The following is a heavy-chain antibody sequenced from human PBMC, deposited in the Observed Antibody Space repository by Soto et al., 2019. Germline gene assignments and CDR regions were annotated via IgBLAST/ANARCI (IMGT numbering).Heavy chain of an antibody. CDR3: AKDRDGSSSGVLGGFD. D-gene: IGHD6-6*01. CDR2: ISGSGVST. J-gene: IGHJ4*02. V-gene: IGHV3-23*01. Sequence: GGSLRLSCAASGFTFSSYAMNWVRQAPGKGLEWVSAISGSGVSTYYADSVKGRFTISRDNSKNTVYMQMNSLRAEDTAVYYCAKDRDGSSSGVLGGFDWGQGALVTGSS. CDR1: GFTFSSYA.